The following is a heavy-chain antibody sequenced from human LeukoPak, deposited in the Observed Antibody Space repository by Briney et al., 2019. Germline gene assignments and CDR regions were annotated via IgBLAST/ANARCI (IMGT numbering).Heavy chain of an antibody. CDR1: GYTFTSYY. V-gene: IGHV1-69*13. D-gene: IGHD2-2*01. Sequence: VASVKVSCKASGYTFTSYYMHWVRQAPGQGLEWMGGIIPIFGTANYAQKFQGRVTITADESTSTAYMELSSLRSEDTAVYYCARGIGNIVVVPAGWFDPWGQGTLVTVSS. CDR3: ARGIGNIVVVPAGWFDP. CDR2: IIPIFGTA. J-gene: IGHJ5*02.